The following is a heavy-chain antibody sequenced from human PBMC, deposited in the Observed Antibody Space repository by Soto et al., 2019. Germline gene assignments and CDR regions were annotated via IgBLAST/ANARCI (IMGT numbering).Heavy chain of an antibody. CDR1: GFTFSTYW. J-gene: IGHJ5*02. CDR3: ARSDWFDP. Sequence: GGSLRLSCAASGFTFSTYWMHWVRQAPGKGLVWVSRIKSGGSSTTYADSVKGRFTISRDNAKNTLYLQMSSLRVEDTAVYYCARSDWFDPWGQGTLVTVSS. V-gene: IGHV3-74*01. CDR2: IKSGGSST.